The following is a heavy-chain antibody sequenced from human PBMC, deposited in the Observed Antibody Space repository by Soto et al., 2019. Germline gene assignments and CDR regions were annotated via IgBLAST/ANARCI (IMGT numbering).Heavy chain of an antibody. J-gene: IGHJ5*02. CDR1: GGTFSSYT. D-gene: IGHD3-10*01. Sequence: QVQLVQSGAEVKKPGSSVKVSCKASGGTFSSYTISWVRQAPAPGLELMGRIIPILGIANYAQKFQGRVTITADKSTSTAYMELSSLRSEDTAVYYCASSIGSGTGLIDPWGQGTLVTVSS. CDR2: IIPILGIA. V-gene: IGHV1-69*02. CDR3: ASSIGSGTGLIDP.